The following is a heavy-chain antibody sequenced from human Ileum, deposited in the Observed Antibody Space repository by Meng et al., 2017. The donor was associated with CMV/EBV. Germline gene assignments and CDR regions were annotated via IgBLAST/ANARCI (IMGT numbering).Heavy chain of an antibody. CDR3: ARARYGGTYYFDY. J-gene: IGHJ4*02. Sequence: KACAGTCSRYTRSWVRQAPGQGLEWMGRIIPILGIANYAQKFQGRVTITADKSTSTAYMELSSLRSEDTAVYYCARARYGGTYYFDYWGQGTLVTVSS. CDR2: IIPILGIA. V-gene: IGHV1-69*02. CDR1: AGTCSRYT. D-gene: IGHD4-23*01.